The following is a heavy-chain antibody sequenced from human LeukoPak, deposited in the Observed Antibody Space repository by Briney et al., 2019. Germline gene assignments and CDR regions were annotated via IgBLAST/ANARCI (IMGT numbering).Heavy chain of an antibody. V-gene: IGHV3-23*01. Sequence: GGSLRLSCAASGFTFSSYGMSWVRQAPGKGLEWVSAISGSGGSTYYADSVKGRFTISRDNSKNTLYLQMNSLRAEDTAVYYCAKVEVARITVIVVVITSGWYFDYWGQGTLVTVSS. CDR3: AKVEVARITVIVVVITSGWYFDY. CDR1: GFTFSSYG. D-gene: IGHD3-22*01. J-gene: IGHJ4*02. CDR2: ISGSGGST.